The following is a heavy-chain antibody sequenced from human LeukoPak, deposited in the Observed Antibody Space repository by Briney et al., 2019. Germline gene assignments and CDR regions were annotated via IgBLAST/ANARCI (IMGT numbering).Heavy chain of an antibody. CDR1: AGSRSSGDYY. D-gene: IGHD4-11*01. CDR3: ASFTNTNYGIYYFDY. J-gene: IGHJ4*02. Sequence: SQTLSLTCSVSAGSRSSGDYYWTWIRQHPGRGLECIGHVSYSGNTDYNTSLKSRVTISLDPSKNQFSLKLSSVTAADTAVYYCASFTNTNYGIYYFDYWGQGNLVTVSS. CDR2: VSYSGNT. V-gene: IGHV4-31*03.